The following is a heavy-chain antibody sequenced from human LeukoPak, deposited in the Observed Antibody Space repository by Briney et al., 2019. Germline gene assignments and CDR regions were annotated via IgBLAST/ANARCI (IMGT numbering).Heavy chain of an antibody. V-gene: IGHV1-69*01. D-gene: IGHD3-10*01. CDR1: GFTFSSYA. Sequence: GRSLRLSCAASGFTFSSYAISWVRQAPGQGLEWMGGINPIFGTANYAQKFQGRVTITADESTSTAYMELSSLRSEDTAVYYCAREGSGTYYYGMDVWGQGITVTVSS. CDR3: AREGSGTYYYGMDV. J-gene: IGHJ6*02. CDR2: INPIFGTA.